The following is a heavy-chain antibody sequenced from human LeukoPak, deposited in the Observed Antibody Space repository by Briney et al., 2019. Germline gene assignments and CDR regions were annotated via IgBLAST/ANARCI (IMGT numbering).Heavy chain of an antibody. CDR3: AKDRETSGWYYFDY. D-gene: IGHD6-19*01. CDR1: GFTFSSYA. V-gene: IGHV3-23*03. CDR2: IYSGGST. J-gene: IGHJ4*02. Sequence: AGGSLRLSRAASGFTFSSYAMSWVRQAPGKGLEWVSVIYSGGSTYYADSVKGRFTISRDNSKNTLYLQMNSLRAEDTAVYYCAKDRETSGWYYFDYWGQGTLVTVSS.